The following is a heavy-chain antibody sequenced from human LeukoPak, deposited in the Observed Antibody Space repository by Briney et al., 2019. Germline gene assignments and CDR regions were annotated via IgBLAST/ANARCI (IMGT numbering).Heavy chain of an antibody. Sequence: GASVKVSCKASGYTFTSYYMHWVRQAPGQGLEWMGIINPSGGSTSYAQKFQGRVTMTRDTSTSTVYMELSSLRSKDTAVYYCARDLGGNVGFDYWGQGTLVTVSS. D-gene: IGHD4-23*01. J-gene: IGHJ4*02. CDR2: INPSGGST. V-gene: IGHV1-46*01. CDR1: GYTFTSYY. CDR3: ARDLGGNVGFDY.